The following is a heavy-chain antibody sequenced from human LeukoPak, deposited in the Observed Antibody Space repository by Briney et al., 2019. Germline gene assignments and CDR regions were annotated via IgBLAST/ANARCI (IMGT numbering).Heavy chain of an antibody. J-gene: IGHJ6*02. CDR1: GYTFTSYG. Sequence: ASVKVSCKASGYTFTSYGISWVRQAPGQGLEWMGWISAYNGNTNYAQKLQGRVTMTRNTSISTAYMELSSLRSEDTAVYYCARDSKHGSGGGMDVWGQGTTVTVSS. CDR3: ARDSKHGSGGGMDV. CDR2: ISAYNGNT. D-gene: IGHD3-10*01. V-gene: IGHV1-18*01.